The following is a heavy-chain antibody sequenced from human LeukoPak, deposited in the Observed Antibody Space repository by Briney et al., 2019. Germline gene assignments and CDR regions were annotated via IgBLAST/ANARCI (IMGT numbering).Heavy chain of an antibody. CDR3: AGGVYGYNAFDY. Sequence: GGSLRLSCATSGFSFTDYPMNWVRQAPGKGLEWISHISTGRSVMNYADSVKGRFTISRDDGKNSVYLQMNSLRDEDTAVYYCAGGVYGYNAFDYWGQGTLVSVSS. CDR1: GFSFTDYP. V-gene: IGHV3-48*02. J-gene: IGHJ4*02. D-gene: IGHD5/OR15-5a*01. CDR2: ISTGRSVM.